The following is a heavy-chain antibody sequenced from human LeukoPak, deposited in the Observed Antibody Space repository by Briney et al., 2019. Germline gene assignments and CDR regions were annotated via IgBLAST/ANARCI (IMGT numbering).Heavy chain of an antibody. Sequence: GGSLRLSCAASRFTLSTYWMSWVRQAPGKGLEWVANIKQDGSEKYYVDSVKGRFTISRDNAKNSLYLQMNSLRAEDTAVYYCARGKGLDVWGQGTTVTVSS. J-gene: IGHJ6*02. V-gene: IGHV3-7*01. CDR1: RFTLSTYW. CDR2: IKQDGSEK. CDR3: ARGKGLDV.